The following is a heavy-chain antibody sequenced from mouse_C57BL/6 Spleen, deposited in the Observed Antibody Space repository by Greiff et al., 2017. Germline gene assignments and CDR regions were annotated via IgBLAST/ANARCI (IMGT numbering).Heavy chain of an antibody. J-gene: IGHJ1*03. CDR1: GFTFSDYG. CDR3: ARHYYGSSYDWYFDV. Sequence: EVKVVESGGGLVKPGGSLKLSCAASGFTFSDYGMHWVRQAPEKGLEWVAYISSGSSTIYYADTVKGRFTISRDNAKNTQFLQMTSLRSEDTAMYYCARHYYGSSYDWYFDVWGTGTTVTVSS. V-gene: IGHV5-17*01. D-gene: IGHD1-1*01. CDR2: ISSGSSTI.